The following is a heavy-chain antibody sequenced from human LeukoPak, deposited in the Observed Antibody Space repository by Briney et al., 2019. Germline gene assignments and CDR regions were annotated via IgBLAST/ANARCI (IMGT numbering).Heavy chain of an antibody. CDR2: IWYDGSNR. Sequence: GRSLRLSCAASGFTFNSYGMHWVRQAPGKGLEWVAVIWYDGSNRYYADSVKGRFTISRDNSKNTQYLQMNSLRAEDTAVYYCARTRGAVTTDPFDIWGQGTMVIVSS. CDR3: ARTRGAVTTDPFDI. V-gene: IGHV3-33*01. D-gene: IGHD4-17*01. CDR1: GFTFNSYG. J-gene: IGHJ3*02.